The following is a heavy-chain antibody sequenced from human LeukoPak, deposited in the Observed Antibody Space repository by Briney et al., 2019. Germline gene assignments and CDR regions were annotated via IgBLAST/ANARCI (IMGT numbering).Heavy chain of an antibody. CDR1: GYTFTSYD. V-gene: IGHV1-8*03. CDR2: MNPNSGNT. D-gene: IGHD3-10*01. J-gene: IGHJ4*02. Sequence: ASVKVSCKASGYTFTSYDINWVRQATGQGLEWMGWMNPNSGNTGYAQKFQGRVTITRNTSISTAYMELSRLRSDDTAVYYCAKALWGDYFDYWGQGTLVTVSS. CDR3: AKALWGDYFDY.